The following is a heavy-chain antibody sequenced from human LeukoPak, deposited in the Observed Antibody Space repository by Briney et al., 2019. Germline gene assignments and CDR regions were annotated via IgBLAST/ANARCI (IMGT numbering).Heavy chain of an antibody. CDR3: AKDLLRGGGFSSGWYFDY. Sequence: SGGSLRLSCAASGFTFSSYAMSWVRQAPGKGLEWVSAIIGSGGITYYADSVKGRFTISRDNSKNTLYLQMNSLRAEDTAVYYCAKDLLRGGGFSSGWYFDYWGQGTLVTVSS. J-gene: IGHJ4*02. V-gene: IGHV3-23*01. CDR2: IIGSGGIT. D-gene: IGHD6-19*01. CDR1: GFTFSSYA.